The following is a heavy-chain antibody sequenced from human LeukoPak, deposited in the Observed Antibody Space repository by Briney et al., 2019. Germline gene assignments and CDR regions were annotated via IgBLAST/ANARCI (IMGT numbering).Heavy chain of an antibody. CDR1: GVSFSGYH. J-gene: IGHJ5*02. Sequence: PSETLSLTCTVSGVSFSGYHWSWIRQPAGKGLEWIGRIYTSGSTNYNPSLKSRVTMSVDTSKNQFSLKLSSVTAADTAVYYCARGPRGGDNNWFDPWGQGTLVTVSS. V-gene: IGHV4-4*07. CDR3: ARGPRGGDNNWFDP. CDR2: IYTSGST. D-gene: IGHD3-16*01.